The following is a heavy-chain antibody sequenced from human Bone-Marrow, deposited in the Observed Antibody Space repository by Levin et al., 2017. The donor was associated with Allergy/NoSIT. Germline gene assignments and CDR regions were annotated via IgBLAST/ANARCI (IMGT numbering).Heavy chain of an antibody. V-gene: IGHV4-38-2*02. CDR1: GYSISSGYY. CDR3: AREERWELLSVDY. Sequence: SETLSLTCAVSGYSISSGYYWGWIRQPPGKGLEWIGSIYHSGSTYYNPSLKSRVTISVDTSKNQFSLKLSSVTAADTAVYYCAREERWELLSVDYWGQGTLVTVSS. D-gene: IGHD1-26*01. CDR2: IYHSGST. J-gene: IGHJ4*02.